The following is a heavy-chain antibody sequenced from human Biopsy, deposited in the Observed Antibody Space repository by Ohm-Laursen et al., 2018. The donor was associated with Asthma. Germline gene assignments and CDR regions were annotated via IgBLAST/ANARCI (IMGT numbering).Heavy chain of an antibody. D-gene: IGHD5-24*01. CDR2: IYHSGGT. Sequence: TLSLTCAVSGGSISSGGYSWSWIRQPPGKGLEWIGYIYHSGGTHYNPSLKSRVTISVDRSKNQFSLKLSSVTAADTAVYYCARVKDGYNFDYWGQGTLVTVSS. CDR1: GGSISSGGYS. J-gene: IGHJ4*02. V-gene: IGHV4-30-2*01. CDR3: ARVKDGYNFDY.